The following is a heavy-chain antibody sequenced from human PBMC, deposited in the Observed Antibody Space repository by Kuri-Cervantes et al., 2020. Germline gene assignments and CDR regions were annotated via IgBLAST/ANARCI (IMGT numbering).Heavy chain of an antibody. CDR2: ISAYNGNT. J-gene: IGHJ3*01. CDR1: GYTFTSYG. Sequence: ASVKVSCKASGYTFTSYGISWVRQAPGQGLEWMGWISAYNGNTNYAQKLQGRVTMTTDTSTSTAYMELRSLRSEDTAVYYCARDQDGQLAPDDPFDFWGLGTMVTVSS. CDR3: ARDQDGQLAPDDPFDF. V-gene: IGHV1-18*01. D-gene: IGHD6-6*01.